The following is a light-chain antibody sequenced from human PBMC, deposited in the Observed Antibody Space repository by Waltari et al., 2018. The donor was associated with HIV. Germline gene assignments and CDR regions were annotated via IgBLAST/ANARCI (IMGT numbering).Light chain of an antibody. CDR2: GNN. CDR3: AAWDDSLSGWV. V-gene: IGLV1-47*01. J-gene: IGLJ3*02. CDR1: TFHLGRNL. Sequence: QSVLIQPPSASGPPGQRITLPCPGDTFHLGRNLVHWYQQFPGSAPRLLFDGNNQRPSGVPARFSTSKSDTSASLSISGLRSDDEAEYYCAAWDDSLSGWVFGGGTKLTVL.